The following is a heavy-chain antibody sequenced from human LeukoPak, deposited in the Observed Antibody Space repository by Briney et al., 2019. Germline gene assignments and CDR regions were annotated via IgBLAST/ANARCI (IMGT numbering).Heavy chain of an antibody. CDR3: ARERTSVLFDY. V-gene: IGHV4-59*01. CDR1: GASISSYY. Sequence: SGTLPLTCTVSGASISSYYWSWIRQPPGKGLEWIGYIYYSGSTNYNPSLKSRVTISVDTSKNQFSLKLSSVTAADTAVYYCARERTSVLFDYWGQGTLVTVSS. J-gene: IGHJ4*02. D-gene: IGHD2-2*01. CDR2: IYYSGST.